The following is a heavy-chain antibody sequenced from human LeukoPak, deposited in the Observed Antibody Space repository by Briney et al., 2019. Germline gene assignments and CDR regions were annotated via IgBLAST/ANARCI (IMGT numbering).Heavy chain of an antibody. V-gene: IGHV3-7*01. CDR3: ARHLSGVTGYTYGRGIDY. CDR1: GFTFSSYW. D-gene: IGHD5-18*01. CDR2: IKKDGSEK. Sequence: GGSLRLSCAASGFTFSSYWMSWVRQAPGKGLEWVANIKKDGSEKYYVDSVKGRFTIPRDNAKTSLYLQVNSLRAEDAAVYYCARHLSGVTGYTYGRGIDYWGQGTLVTVSS. J-gene: IGHJ4*02.